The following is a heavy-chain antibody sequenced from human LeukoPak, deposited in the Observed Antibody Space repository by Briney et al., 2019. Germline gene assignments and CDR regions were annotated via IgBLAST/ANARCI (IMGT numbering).Heavy chain of an antibody. CDR2: ISGSSSYI. Sequence: GGSLRLSCAASGFTFSGYDMNWVRQAPGKGLEWVSSISGSSSYIYYADSMKGRFTISRDNAKNSLYLQMNSLRAEDTAVYYCARATRGVGSDLDYWGQGTLVTVSS. V-gene: IGHV3-21*01. CDR3: ARATRGVGSDLDY. J-gene: IGHJ4*02. CDR1: GFTFSGYD. D-gene: IGHD1-26*01.